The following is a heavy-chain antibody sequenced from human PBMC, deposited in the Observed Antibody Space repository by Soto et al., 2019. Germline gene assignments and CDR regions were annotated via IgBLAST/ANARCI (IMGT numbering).Heavy chain of an antibody. CDR2: IIPILGIA. Sequence: QVQLVQSGAEVKKPGSSVKVSCKASGGTFSSYTISWVRQAPGQGLEWMGRIIPILGIANYAQKFQGRVTITADKSTSTAYMELSRLRSEDTAVYYCARGGDIVATLEYYGMDVWGQGTTVTVSS. V-gene: IGHV1-69*02. J-gene: IGHJ6*02. D-gene: IGHD5-12*01. CDR3: ARGGDIVATLEYYGMDV. CDR1: GGTFSSYT.